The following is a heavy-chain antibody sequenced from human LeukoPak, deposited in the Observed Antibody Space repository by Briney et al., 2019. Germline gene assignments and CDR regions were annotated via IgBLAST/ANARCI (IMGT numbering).Heavy chain of an antibody. CDR1: GGTFSSYS. CDR2: IIPIFGTA. Sequence: SVKVSCKASGGTFSSYSISWVRQAPGQGLEWMGGIIPIFGTANYAQKFQGRVTITADESTSTAYMELSSLRSEDTAVYYCARDNCSSTSCYAVHYYYYGMDVWGQGTTVTVSS. D-gene: IGHD2-2*01. V-gene: IGHV1-69*13. CDR3: ARDNCSSTSCYAVHYYYYGMDV. J-gene: IGHJ6*02.